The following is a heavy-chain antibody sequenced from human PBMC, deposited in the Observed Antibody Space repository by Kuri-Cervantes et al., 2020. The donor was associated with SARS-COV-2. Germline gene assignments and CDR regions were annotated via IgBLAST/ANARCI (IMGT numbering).Heavy chain of an antibody. D-gene: IGHD5-12*01. CDR3: AREGRGYAYFDY. V-gene: IGHV3-30*02. J-gene: IGHJ4*02. Sequence: GESLKISCAASGFTFKTYGMHWVRQAPGKGLEWVAFIRYDGSNKYYADSVKGRFTISRDNSKNTLYLQMNSLRAEDTAVYYCAREGRGYAYFDYWGQGTLVTVSS. CDR1: GFTFKTYG. CDR2: IRYDGSNK.